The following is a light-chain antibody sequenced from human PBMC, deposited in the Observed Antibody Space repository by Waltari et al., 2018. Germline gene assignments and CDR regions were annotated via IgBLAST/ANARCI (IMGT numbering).Light chain of an antibody. CDR3: AAWDDSLNARL. CDR1: NSNIGNHV. J-gene: IGLJ3*02. Sequence: QSVLTQPPSASGTPGQRVTISCSGSNSNIGNHVVNWYQQVPGTAPKLLIYTNSPRPSGVPARFSGSKAGTSASLAISGLQSDDEADYYCAAWDDSLNARLFGGGTKLTVL. CDR2: TNS. V-gene: IGLV1-44*01.